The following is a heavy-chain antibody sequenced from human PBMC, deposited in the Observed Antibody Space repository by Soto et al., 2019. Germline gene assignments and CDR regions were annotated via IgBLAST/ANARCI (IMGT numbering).Heavy chain of an antibody. CDR2: IDTDGGGT. Sequence: EVQLVESGGGLVQPGGSLSVSCAASGFTFRSHRIHWVRQAPGKGLEWVSRIDTDGGGTSYADSVKGRFTISTDNAENTVYLQMNGLRVEDTAVYYCATVFGVWGQGTLVTVSS. V-gene: IGHV3-74*01. CDR3: ATVFGV. CDR1: GFTFRSHR. J-gene: IGHJ4*02. D-gene: IGHD3-16*01.